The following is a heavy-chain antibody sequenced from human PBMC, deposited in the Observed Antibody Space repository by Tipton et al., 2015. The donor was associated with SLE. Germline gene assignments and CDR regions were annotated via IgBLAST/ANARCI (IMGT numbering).Heavy chain of an antibody. D-gene: IGHD3-22*01. J-gene: IGHJ6*04. CDR3: ARVGPGYYDNSGYMDV. Sequence: GLVKPSQTLSLTCAISGDSVSSNSAAWNRIRQSPSRGLVWLGRTYYRSKWYNDYTVSVKSRITINPDTSKNQFSLQLNSVTPEETAVYYCARVGPGYYDNSGYMDVWGKGTPVTVSS. CDR2: TYYRSKWYN. V-gene: IGHV6-1*01. CDR1: GDSVSSNSAA.